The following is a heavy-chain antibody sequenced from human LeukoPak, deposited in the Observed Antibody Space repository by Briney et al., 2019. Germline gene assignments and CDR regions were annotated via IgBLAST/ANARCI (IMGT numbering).Heavy chain of an antibody. CDR2: IYYSGGT. D-gene: IGHD6-19*01. CDR3: ARAVAGTLVRFDY. J-gene: IGHJ4*02. CDR1: GGSISGHY. Sequence: SETLSLTCTVSGGSISGHYWSWIRQPPGRGLEWIGCIYYSGGTKYNPSLTSRVTISVDTSKNQFSLQLTSVTAADTAVYYCARAVAGTLVRFDYWGQGTLVTVSS. V-gene: IGHV4-59*08.